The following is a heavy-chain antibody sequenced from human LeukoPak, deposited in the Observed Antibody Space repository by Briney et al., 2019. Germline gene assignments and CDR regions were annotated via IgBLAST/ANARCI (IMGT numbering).Heavy chain of an antibody. CDR3: ARWGVQSAALDY. Sequence: SETLSLTCTASGDSITSYYWSWIRQPAGKGLEWIGRIYVTGSTKYNPSLKSRVTMSGDTSKNQFSLRMSSVTAADTAIYYCARWGVQSAALDYWGQGMLVTVSS. CDR2: IYVTGST. D-gene: IGHD3-10*01. J-gene: IGHJ4*02. CDR1: GDSITSYY. V-gene: IGHV4-4*07.